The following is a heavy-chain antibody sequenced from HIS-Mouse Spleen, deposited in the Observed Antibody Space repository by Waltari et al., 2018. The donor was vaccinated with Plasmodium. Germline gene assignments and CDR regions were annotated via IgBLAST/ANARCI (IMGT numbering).Heavy chain of an antibody. CDR2: INEEGSEK. D-gene: IGHD6-13*01. Sequence: EVQLVESGGGLVQPGGSLRLSCAASGFTFSSYWMSWVRQGPGKGLELVANINEEGSEKYYVDSVKGRFTVSRYNAKNSLYLQMNSLRAEDTAVYYCASSWYWYFDLWGRGTLVTVSS. V-gene: IGHV3-7*01. J-gene: IGHJ2*01. CDR1: GFTFSSYW. CDR3: ASSWYWYFDL.